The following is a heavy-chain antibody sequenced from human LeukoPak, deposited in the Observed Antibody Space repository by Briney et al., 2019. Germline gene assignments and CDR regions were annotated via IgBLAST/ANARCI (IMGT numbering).Heavy chain of an antibody. D-gene: IGHD2/OR15-2a*01. CDR1: GFTFTTYG. V-gene: IGHV3-74*01. J-gene: IGHJ4*02. CDR2: INREGSST. Sequence: GGSLRLSCAASGFTFTTYGMIWVRQAPGKGLVWVSRINREGSSTSYADSVKGRFTISRDNAKNSLYLQMNSLRAEDTAVYYCARDWLSTTDYWGQGTLVTVSS. CDR3: ARDWLSTTDY.